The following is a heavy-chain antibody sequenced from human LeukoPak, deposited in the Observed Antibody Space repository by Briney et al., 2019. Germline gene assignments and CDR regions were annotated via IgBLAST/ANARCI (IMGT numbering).Heavy chain of an antibody. CDR1: GFTFSSYE. CDR2: ISSSGNTI. Sequence: GGSLRLSCAASGFTFSSYEMNWVRQAPGKGLEWVSYISSSGNTISYADSVEGRFTISRDNAKNSLFLQMNSLRAEDTAVYYCARDPGSSYGLPRRPHFFDYWGQGTLVTVSS. V-gene: IGHV3-48*03. J-gene: IGHJ4*02. CDR3: ARDPGSSYGLPRRPHFFDY. D-gene: IGHD5-18*01.